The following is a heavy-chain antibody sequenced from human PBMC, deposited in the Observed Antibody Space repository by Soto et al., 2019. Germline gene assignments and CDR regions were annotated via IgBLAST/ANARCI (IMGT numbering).Heavy chain of an antibody. Sequence: EVHLVESGGGSVQPGGSLKLSCAGSGFAFSSYCIHWVRQVPGKGLVWVSRINGDESTTSYADSVRGRFTISRDNAKDTLYLQMNSLRADDTALYYCARVGQGRYYFDYWGQGTLVTVSS. J-gene: IGHJ4*02. CDR1: GFAFSSYC. V-gene: IGHV3-74*01. CDR3: ARVGQGRYYFDY. CDR2: INGDESTT.